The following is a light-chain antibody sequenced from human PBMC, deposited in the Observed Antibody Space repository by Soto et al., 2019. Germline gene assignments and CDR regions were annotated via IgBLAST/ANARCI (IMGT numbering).Light chain of an antibody. CDR1: QSISRC. J-gene: IGKJ1*01. Sequence: DIQMTQSPSTLSASVGDRVTITCRASQSISRCLAWYQQKPGKAPKLLIYDASSMHSGVPSRFSSRGSRTKFTLTISNMPPDDFATYYCQQYHSPTLAFGQGTKVDIK. CDR2: DAS. CDR3: QQYHSPTLA. V-gene: IGKV1-5*01.